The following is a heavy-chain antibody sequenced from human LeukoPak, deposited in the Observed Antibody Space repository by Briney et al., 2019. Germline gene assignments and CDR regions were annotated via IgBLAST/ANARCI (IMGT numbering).Heavy chain of an antibody. CDR1: GFTFSSYS. CDR3: ARGVYYDKNFDY. J-gene: IGHJ4*02. Sequence: GGSLRLSCAASGFTFSSYSMNWVRQAPGKGLEWVSSISSSSSYIYYADSVKGRFTISRDNAKNTLYLQMNSLRAEDTAVYYCARGVYYDKNFDYWGQGTLVTVSS. V-gene: IGHV3-21*01. D-gene: IGHD3-22*01. CDR2: ISSSSSYI.